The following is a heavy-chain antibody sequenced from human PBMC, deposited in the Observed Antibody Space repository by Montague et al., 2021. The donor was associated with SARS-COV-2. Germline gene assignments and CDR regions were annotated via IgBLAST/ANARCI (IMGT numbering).Heavy chain of an antibody. J-gene: IGHJ4*02. CDR1: GFTFSSYA. CDR3: ARARHGSYYDYFDY. Sequence: SLRLSCAASGFTFSSYAMHWVRQAPGKGLEWVAVISYDGSNKYYADSVKGRFTISRDNSKNTLYLQMNSLRAEDTAVYYCARARHGSYYDYFDYWGRGTLVTVSS. CDR2: ISYDGSNK. D-gene: IGHD1-26*01. V-gene: IGHV3-30*04.